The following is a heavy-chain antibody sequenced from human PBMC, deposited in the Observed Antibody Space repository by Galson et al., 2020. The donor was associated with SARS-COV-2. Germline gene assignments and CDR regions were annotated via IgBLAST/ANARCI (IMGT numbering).Heavy chain of an antibody. CDR1: GGTFSSYP. Sequence: SVKVSCKASGGTFSSYPISWVRQPPGQELEWMGGNIPIFGTANYAQKFQGRVTITADESTSTAYMELSSLTSEDTAVYYCARDSHHRWLQYLRGLWDYGMDLWRQGSTVSVSS. V-gene: IGHV1-69*13. J-gene: IGHJ6*01. CDR2: NIPIFGTA. D-gene: IGHD5-12*01. CDR3: ARDSHHRWLQYLRGLWDYGMDL.